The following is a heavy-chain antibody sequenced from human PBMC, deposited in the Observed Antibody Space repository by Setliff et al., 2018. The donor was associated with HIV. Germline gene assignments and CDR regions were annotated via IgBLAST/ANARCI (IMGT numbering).Heavy chain of an antibody. CDR3: ARELYREWDY. D-gene: IGHD3-10*01. Sequence: PGGSLRLSCAASGFTVSSNYMSWVRQAPGKGLEWVSVIYGGGTTHYADSVKGRFTISRDNSKNTVYLQMNSLGVEDTAVYYCARELYREWDYWGQGTLVTVSS. J-gene: IGHJ4*02. V-gene: IGHV3-66*02. CDR2: IYGGGTT. CDR1: GFTVSSNY.